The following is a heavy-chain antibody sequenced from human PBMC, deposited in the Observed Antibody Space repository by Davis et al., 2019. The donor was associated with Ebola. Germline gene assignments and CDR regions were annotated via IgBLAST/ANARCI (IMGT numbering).Heavy chain of an antibody. CDR1: AYTFTNYY. V-gene: IGHV1-46*01. J-gene: IGHJ5*02. D-gene: IGHD1-20*01. Sequence: ASVKISCCASAYTFTNYYLHWVQQAPGQGLEWIGMINPNDGRTIYAQKFQGRVTVTRDTSTTTVYMDLSSLRSDDTAVYYCARGGPSYNWNWLDTWGQGTMVTVSS. CDR3: ARGGPSYNWNWLDT. CDR2: INPNDGRT.